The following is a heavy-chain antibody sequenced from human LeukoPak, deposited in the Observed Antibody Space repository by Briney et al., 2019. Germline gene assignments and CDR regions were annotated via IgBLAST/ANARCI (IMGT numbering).Heavy chain of an antibody. V-gene: IGHV1-24*01. D-gene: IGHD6-19*01. CDR2: FDPEDGET. CDR1: GYTLTELS. Sequence: AAVKVSCKVSGYTLTELSMHWVRQATGKGLEWMGGFDPEDGETIYAQKFQGRVTMTEDTSTDKAYMELSSLRSEDTAVYYCALLPGIAVAGHTGGDYWGQGTLVTVSS. J-gene: IGHJ4*02. CDR3: ALLPGIAVAGHTGGDY.